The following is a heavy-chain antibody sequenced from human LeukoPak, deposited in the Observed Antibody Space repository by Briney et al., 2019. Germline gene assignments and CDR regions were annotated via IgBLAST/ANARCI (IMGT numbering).Heavy chain of an antibody. Sequence: SETLSLICTVSGGSISSYYWSWIRQPPGKGLEWIGYIYYSGSTNYNPSLKSRVTISVDASKTQFSLRLSSVTAADTAVYYCARGRQQLVLSYFDYWGQGTLVTVSS. D-gene: IGHD6-13*01. CDR2: IYYSGST. CDR1: GGSISSYY. CDR3: ARGRQQLVLSYFDY. J-gene: IGHJ4*02. V-gene: IGHV4-59*01.